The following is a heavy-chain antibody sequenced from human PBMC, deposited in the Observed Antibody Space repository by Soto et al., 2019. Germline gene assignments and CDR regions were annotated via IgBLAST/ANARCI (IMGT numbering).Heavy chain of an antibody. V-gene: IGHV6-1*01. CDR2: TYYRSKWYY. CDR3: ARGEQYSGRIFDY. Sequence: SQTLSLTCDITGDSVSSNSAGWSWVRQSPSRGLEWLGRTYYRSKWYYEYAVSVRGRITINPDTSKNQYSLQLNSVTPEDTAVYFCARGEQYSGRIFDYCGQGTLVTVS. CDR1: GDSVSSNSAG. D-gene: IGHD1-26*01. J-gene: IGHJ4*01.